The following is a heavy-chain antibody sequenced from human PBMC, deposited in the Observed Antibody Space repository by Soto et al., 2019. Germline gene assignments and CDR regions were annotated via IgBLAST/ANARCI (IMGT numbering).Heavy chain of an antibody. CDR3: ARGGQEMATIGSFDF. Sequence: ASVKVSCKASGFTFSNYFIHWVRQAPGQGLEWMGNIYPSGGSAHYAQKFHGRVTMTRDTSTSTIYMDLSSLRSEDTAVYYCARGGQEMATIGSFDFWGQGALVPVSS. V-gene: IGHV1-46*01. J-gene: IGHJ4*02. CDR1: GFTFSNYF. CDR2: IYPSGGSA. D-gene: IGHD5-12*01.